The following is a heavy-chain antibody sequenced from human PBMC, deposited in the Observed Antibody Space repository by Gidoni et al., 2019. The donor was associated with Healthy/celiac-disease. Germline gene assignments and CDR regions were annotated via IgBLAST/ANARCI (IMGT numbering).Heavy chain of an antibody. Sequence: EVQLVESGGGLVQPGGSLRLSCAASGFTFSSYWMSWVRQAPGKGLEWVANIKQDGSEKYYVDSVKGRFTISRDNAKNSLYLQMNSLRAEDTAVYYCARDGGGSIQLWFPHYFDYWGQGTLVTVSS. J-gene: IGHJ4*02. V-gene: IGHV3-7*01. CDR1: GFTFSSYW. D-gene: IGHD5-18*01. CDR3: ARDGGGSIQLWFPHYFDY. CDR2: IKQDGSEK.